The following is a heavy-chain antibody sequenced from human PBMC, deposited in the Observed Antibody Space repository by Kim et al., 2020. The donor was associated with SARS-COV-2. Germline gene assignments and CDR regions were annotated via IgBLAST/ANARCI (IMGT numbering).Heavy chain of an antibody. Sequence: SETLSLTCTVSGGSISSGGYYWSWIRQHPGKGLEWIGYIYYSGSTYYNPSLKSRVTISVDTSKNQFSLKLSSVTAADTAVYYCARSGTMVRGVIIDYWGQGTLFTVSS. CDR3: ARSGTMVRGVIIDY. CDR2: IYYSGST. CDR1: GGSISSGGYY. V-gene: IGHV4-31*03. D-gene: IGHD3-10*01. J-gene: IGHJ4*02.